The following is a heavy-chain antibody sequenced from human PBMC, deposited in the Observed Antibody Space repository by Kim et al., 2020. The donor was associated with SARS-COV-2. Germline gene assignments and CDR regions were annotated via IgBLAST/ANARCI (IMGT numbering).Heavy chain of an antibody. CDR3: ARGSWWFGELSPVDY. CDR2: IWYDGSNK. D-gene: IGHD3-10*01. V-gene: IGHV3-33*01. CDR1: GFTFSSYG. Sequence: GGSLRLSCAASGFTFSSYGMHWVRQAPGKGLEWVAVIWYDGSNKYYADSVKGRFTISRDNSKNTLYLQMNSLRAEDTAVYYCARGSWWFGELSPVDYWGQGTLVTVSS. J-gene: IGHJ4*02.